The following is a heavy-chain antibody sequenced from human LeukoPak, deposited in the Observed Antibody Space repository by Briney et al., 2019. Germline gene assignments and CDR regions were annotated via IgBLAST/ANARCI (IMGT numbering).Heavy chain of an antibody. V-gene: IGHV3-30*18. D-gene: IGHD3-9*01. CDR2: ISYDGSNK. CDR3: AKGLYRQLRYFDWLSDY. CDR1: GFTFSSYG. J-gene: IGHJ4*02. Sequence: GGSLRLSCAASGFTFSSYGMHWVRQAPGKGLEWVAVISYDGSNKYYADSVKGRFTISRDNSKNTLYLQMNSLRAEDTAVYYCAKGLYRQLRYFDWLSDYWGQGTLVTVSS.